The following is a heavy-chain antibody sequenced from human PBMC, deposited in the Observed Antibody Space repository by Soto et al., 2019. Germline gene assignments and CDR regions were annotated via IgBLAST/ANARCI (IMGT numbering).Heavy chain of an antibody. Sequence: EVQLLESGGGVVQSGGSLRLSCVVSGFTFSSYAMTWVRQAPGKGLEWVSLSSGRGAHTYYADSVRGRFTISRDKSRNTLYLQMESLRAEDTAVYYCARGRGPKVTGTGYFDSWGQGTQVSVSS. CDR1: GFTFSSYA. J-gene: IGHJ4*02. D-gene: IGHD1-1*01. CDR2: SSGRGAHT. V-gene: IGHV3-23*01. CDR3: ARGRGPKVTGTGYFDS.